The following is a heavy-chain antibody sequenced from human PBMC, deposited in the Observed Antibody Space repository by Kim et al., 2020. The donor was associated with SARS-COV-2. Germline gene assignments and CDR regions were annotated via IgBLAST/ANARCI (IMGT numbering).Heavy chain of an antibody. J-gene: IGHJ4*02. CDR2: GGT. CDR3: ARLDDFWSS. D-gene: IGHD3-3*01. Sequence: GGTNYAQKFQGRVTMTRDTAISTAYMELSRLRSDDTDVYYCARLDDFWSSWGQGTLVTVSS. V-gene: IGHV1-2*02.